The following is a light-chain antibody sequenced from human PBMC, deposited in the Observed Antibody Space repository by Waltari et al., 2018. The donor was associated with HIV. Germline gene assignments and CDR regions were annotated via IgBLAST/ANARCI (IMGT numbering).Light chain of an antibody. Sequence: QSTLTQPASVSGSPGQTIAISCLGATNPNSVSWYQHVPGKAPKLVIFDGTQRPSGISHRFSGSQTGAAASLMIFGLQAEDEGDYYCLTYRQDGSYVFGSGT. V-gene: IGLV2-14*02. J-gene: IGLJ1*01. CDR2: DGT. CDR3: LTYRQDGSYV. CDR1: TNPNS.